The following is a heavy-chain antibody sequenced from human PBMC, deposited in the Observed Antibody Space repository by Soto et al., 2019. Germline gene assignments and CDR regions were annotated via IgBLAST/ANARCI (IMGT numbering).Heavy chain of an antibody. Sequence: SVKVSCKASGFTFTSSAVQWVRQARGQRLEWIGWIVVGSGNTNYAQKFQERVTITRDMSTSTAYMELSSLRSEDTAVYYCAADRPDWNDFQDWFDPWGQGTLVTV. CDR2: IVVGSGNT. CDR1: GFTFTSSA. CDR3: AADRPDWNDFQDWFDP. D-gene: IGHD1-1*01. V-gene: IGHV1-58*01. J-gene: IGHJ5*02.